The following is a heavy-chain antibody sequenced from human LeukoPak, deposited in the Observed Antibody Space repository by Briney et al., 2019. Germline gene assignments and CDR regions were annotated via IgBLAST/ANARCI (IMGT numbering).Heavy chain of an antibody. CDR3: ARRFKQDVLGTTMGWFDP. CDR1: GYPFTDYG. D-gene: IGHD1-26*01. CDR2: ISAYNGNT. Sequence: ASVKVSCEASGYPFTDYGIGWVRQAPGQGPEWMGWISAYNGNTNYAQKIQGRVTMTTDPSTSTVYMELKSLRSDDTAVYYCARRFKQDVLGTTMGWFDPWGQGTLITVSS. J-gene: IGHJ5*02. V-gene: IGHV1-18*01.